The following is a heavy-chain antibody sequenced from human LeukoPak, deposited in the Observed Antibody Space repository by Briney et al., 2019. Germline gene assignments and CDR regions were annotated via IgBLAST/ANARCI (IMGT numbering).Heavy chain of an antibody. CDR2: IYYSGST. CDR3: ARYSTYCTNGVCYTTFDY. V-gene: IGHV4-59*01. D-gene: IGHD2-8*01. J-gene: IGHJ4*02. CDR1: GGSISSYY. Sequence: PSQTLSLTCTVSGGSISSYYWSWIRQPPGKGLEWIGYIYYSGSTNYNPSLKSRVTISVDTSKNQFSLKLSSVTAADTAVYYCARYSTYCTNGVCYTTFDYWGQGTLVTVSS.